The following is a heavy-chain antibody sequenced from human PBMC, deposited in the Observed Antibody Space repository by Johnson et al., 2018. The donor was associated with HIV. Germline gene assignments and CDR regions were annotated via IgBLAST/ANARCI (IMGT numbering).Heavy chain of an antibody. CDR1: GFIFSDYY. D-gene: IGHD1-1*01. Sequence: QVQLVESGGGLVRPGGSLRLSCAASGFIFSDYYMSWIRQAPGRGLAWVSYISTSGSTINYADSVKGRFPIARDNSKNTLYLQMNSLRAEDTAVYYCAREELEPDVFDIWGQGTMVTVSS. CDR2: ISTSGSTI. V-gene: IGHV3-11*04. J-gene: IGHJ3*02. CDR3: AREELEPDVFDI.